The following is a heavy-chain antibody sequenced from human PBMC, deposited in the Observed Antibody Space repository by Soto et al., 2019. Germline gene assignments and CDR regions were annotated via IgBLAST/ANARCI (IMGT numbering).Heavy chain of an antibody. V-gene: IGHV4-61*05. CDR1: GGSISSSSYY. D-gene: IGHD6-13*01. J-gene: IGHJ3*02. Sequence: PSETLSLTCTVSGGSISSSSYYWGWIRQPPGKGLEWIGYIYYSGSTNYNPSLKSRVTISVDTSKNQFSLKLSSVTAAATAVYSCARRQGSSQPWVAFDIGGKGKMVTVS. CDR3: ARRQGSSQPWVAFDI. CDR2: IYYSGST.